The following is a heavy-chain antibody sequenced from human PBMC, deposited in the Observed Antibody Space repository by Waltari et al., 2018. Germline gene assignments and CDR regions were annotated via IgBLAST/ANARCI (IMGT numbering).Heavy chain of an antibody. CDR3: ARQVGDYYYGVDY. V-gene: IGHV4-39*01. CDR2: ILYSGST. D-gene: IGHD3-22*01. J-gene: IGHJ4*02. CDR1: GFTFSSYG. Sequence: QVQLVESGGGVVQPGGSLRLSCAASGFTFSSYGMHWVRQAPGKGLEWIGSILYSGSTFYNPSLKSRVSISVDTSKKQFSLKLNSVTATDTAVYYCARQVGDYYYGVDYWGQGTLVTVSS.